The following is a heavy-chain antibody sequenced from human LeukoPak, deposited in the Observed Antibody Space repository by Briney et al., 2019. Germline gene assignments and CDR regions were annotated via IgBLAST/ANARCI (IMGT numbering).Heavy chain of an antibody. J-gene: IGHJ4*02. V-gene: IGHV3-11*06. CDR3: ARGGYCSGGSCYPAKDFDY. Sequence: KAGGSLRLSCAASGFTFSDYYMTWIRQAPGKGLDWVSYISSSSSYTNYADSVKGRFTISRDSAKNSLYLQMNSLRAEDAAVYYCARGGYCSGGSCYPAKDFDYWGQGTLVTVSS. CDR2: ISSSSSYT. CDR1: GFTFSDYY. D-gene: IGHD2-15*01.